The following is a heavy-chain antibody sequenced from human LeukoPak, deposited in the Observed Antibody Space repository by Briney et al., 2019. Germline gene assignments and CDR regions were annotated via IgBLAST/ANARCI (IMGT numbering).Heavy chain of an antibody. CDR3: ARDAKYYDFWSGYPPYDAFDI. J-gene: IGHJ3*02. Sequence: ASVKVSYKASGYTFTSYGISWVRQAPGQGLEWMGWISAYNGNTNYAQKLQGRVTMTTDTSTSTAYMELRSLRSDDTAVYYCARDAKYYDFWSGYPPYDAFDIWGQGTMVTVSS. CDR1: GYTFTSYG. V-gene: IGHV1-18*01. CDR2: ISAYNGNT. D-gene: IGHD3-3*01.